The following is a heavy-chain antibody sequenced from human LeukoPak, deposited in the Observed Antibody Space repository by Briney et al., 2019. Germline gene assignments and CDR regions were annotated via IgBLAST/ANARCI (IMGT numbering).Heavy chain of an antibody. D-gene: IGHD3-22*01. V-gene: IGHV4-59*01. CDR1: GGSISSNY. Sequence: PSETLSLTCTVSGGSISSNYWNWIRQPPGKGLEWIGFIYFTGSTIYNPSLKSRVTISVDTSKNQFSLRLTSVTAADTAVYYCARDCSDSSGYSPFQHWGQGTLVTVSS. CDR2: IYFTGST. J-gene: IGHJ1*01. CDR3: ARDCSDSSGYSPFQH.